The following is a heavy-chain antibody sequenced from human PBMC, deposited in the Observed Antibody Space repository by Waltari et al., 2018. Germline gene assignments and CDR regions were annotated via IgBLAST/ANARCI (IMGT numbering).Heavy chain of an antibody. V-gene: IGHV4-59*01. J-gene: IGHJ5*02. CDR2: IYYSGST. CDR1: GDSMNNYY. CDR3: AGSGGNGDYDR. Sequence: QVQLQESGPGLVKPSETLSLTCTVSGDSMNNYYWTWIRQSPGKGLEWIGYIYYSGSTHYNPSLESRVTISIKPSKNQFALKLSSVTAADTAVYYCAGSGGNGDYDRWGQGTQVTVSA. D-gene: IGHD4-17*01.